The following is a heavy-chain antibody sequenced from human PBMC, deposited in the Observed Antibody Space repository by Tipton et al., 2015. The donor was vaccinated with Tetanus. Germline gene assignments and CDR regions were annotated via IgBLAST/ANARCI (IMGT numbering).Heavy chain of an antibody. V-gene: IGHV4-59*01. CDR2: VFYSGST. J-gene: IGHJ4*02. D-gene: IGHD3-22*01. CDR3: ARIAGYDSSGNWRLEYFDF. CDR1: GGSISSYY. Sequence: TLSLTCTLSGGSISSYYWSWVRQPPGKGLEWLGYVFYSGSTDLNPSLKSRVTTSMDTSNKLFSLKLNSVTTADTAVYYCARIAGYDSSGNWRLEYFDFWGQGNQVTVS.